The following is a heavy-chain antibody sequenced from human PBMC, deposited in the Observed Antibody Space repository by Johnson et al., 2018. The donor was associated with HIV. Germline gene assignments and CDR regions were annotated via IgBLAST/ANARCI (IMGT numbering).Heavy chain of an antibody. V-gene: IGHV3-30*02. J-gene: IGHJ3*02. Sequence: QMQLVESGGGVVQPGGSLRLSCAASGFTFSSYGMHWVRQAPGQGLAWVAFIRDDGSNKYYADSGQGRFTISRDNSKNTLYLQMNSLRAEDTAVYYCAKDSSVLLCFDIWGQGTMVTVSS. CDR1: GFTFSSYG. CDR2: IRDDGSNK. CDR3: AKDSSVLLCFDI. D-gene: IGHD3-10*01.